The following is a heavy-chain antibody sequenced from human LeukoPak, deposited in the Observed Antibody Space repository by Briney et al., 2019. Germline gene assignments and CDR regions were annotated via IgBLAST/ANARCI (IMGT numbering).Heavy chain of an antibody. Sequence: RPSETLSLTCTVSGGSISSSDYYWGWIRQPPGKGLEWIGSIYYGGSTYYNPSLKSRVTISVDTSMNQFSLKLSFVTTADTAVYYCARALGYCSGDSCTRGYNWFDPWGQGTLVTVPS. CDR2: IYYGGST. D-gene: IGHD2-15*01. CDR1: GGSISSSDYY. CDR3: ARALGYCSGDSCTRGYNWFDP. V-gene: IGHV4-39*01. J-gene: IGHJ5*02.